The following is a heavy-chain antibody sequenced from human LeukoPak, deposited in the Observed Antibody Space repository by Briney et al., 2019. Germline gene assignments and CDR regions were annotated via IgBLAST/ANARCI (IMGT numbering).Heavy chain of an antibody. CDR2: IYYSGRT. J-gene: IGHJ4*02. D-gene: IGHD3-16*01. Sequence: SETLSLTCSVSGGYISTSNYYWGWIRQPRGKGLEWIGTIYYSGRTYYNPSLQSRVTISLDTSQNQLSLQVRSVTVVDTAVYYCARFFYYDASLPPYWGQGTLVTVSS. V-gene: IGHV4-39*01. CDR1: GGYISTSNYY. CDR3: ARFFYYDASLPPY.